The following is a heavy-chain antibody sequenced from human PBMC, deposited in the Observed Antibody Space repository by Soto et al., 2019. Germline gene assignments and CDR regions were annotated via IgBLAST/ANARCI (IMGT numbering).Heavy chain of an antibody. CDR3: ARGIVVVPAATSAPANDAFDI. V-gene: IGHV1-18*01. CDR2: ISAYNGNT. Sequence: GASVKVSCKASGYTFTSYGISWVRQAPGQGLEWMGWISAYNGNTNYAQKLQGRVTMTTDTSTSTAYMELRSLRSDDTAVYYCARGIVVVPAATSAPANDAFDIWGQGTMVTVS. D-gene: IGHD2-2*01. CDR1: GYTFTSYG. J-gene: IGHJ3*02.